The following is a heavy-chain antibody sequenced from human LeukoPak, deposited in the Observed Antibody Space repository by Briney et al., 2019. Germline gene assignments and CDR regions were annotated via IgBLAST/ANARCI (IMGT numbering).Heavy chain of an antibody. CDR2: IYYSGST. CDR3: ARDDYGAFDI. Sequence: SETLSLTCTVSGGSISSYYWSWIRQPPGKGLEWIGYIYYSGSTNYNPSLKSRVTISVDTSKNQFSLKLGSVTAADTAVYYCARDDYGAFDIWGQGTMVTVSS. D-gene: IGHD4-17*01. J-gene: IGHJ3*02. CDR1: GGSISSYY. V-gene: IGHV4-59*01.